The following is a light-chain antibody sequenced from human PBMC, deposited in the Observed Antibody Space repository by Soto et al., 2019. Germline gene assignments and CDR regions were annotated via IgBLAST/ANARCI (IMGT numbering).Light chain of an antibody. CDR1: SSDVGGYNY. J-gene: IGLJ1*01. Sequence: QSALTQPPSASGSPGQSVAISCTGTSSDVGGYNYVSWYQQYPGKAPKLIMYEVTKRPSGVPDRFSGSKSGNTASLTVSGLQAEDEADYYCCLYVGSNNHVFGTGTKVTVL. CDR2: EVT. V-gene: IGLV2-8*01. CDR3: CLYVGSNNHV.